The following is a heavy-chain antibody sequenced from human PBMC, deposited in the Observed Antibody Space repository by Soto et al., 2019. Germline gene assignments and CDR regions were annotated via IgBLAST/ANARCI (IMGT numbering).Heavy chain of an antibody. CDR2: INEDGSVK. CDR1: GFTFSSYW. CDR3: ARDIPGGACYLDY. D-gene: IGHD2-2*01. Sequence: EVQLVESGGGLVQPGGSLRLSCAASGFTFSSYWMTWVRQAPGRGLEWVANINEDGSVKGYVDSVKGRFTISRDNARNALNLQMNSLRAEDTAVYYGARDIPGGACYLDYWGQGTLVTVSS. J-gene: IGHJ4*02. V-gene: IGHV3-7*01.